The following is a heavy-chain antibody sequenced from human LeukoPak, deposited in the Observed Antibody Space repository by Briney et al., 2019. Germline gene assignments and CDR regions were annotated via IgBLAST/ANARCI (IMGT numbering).Heavy chain of an antibody. CDR1: GFTFSSYS. D-gene: IGHD3-10*01. V-gene: IGHV3-48*01. CDR2: ISSASNTI. CDR3: AGDGWFGDYNWFDP. Sequence: GGSLRLSCAASGFTFSSYSMNWVRQAPGKGLEWVSYISSASNTIYYADSVKGRFTISRDNAKNSLFLQMNSLRAEDTAMYYCAGDGWFGDYNWFDPWGQGTLVTVSS. J-gene: IGHJ5*02.